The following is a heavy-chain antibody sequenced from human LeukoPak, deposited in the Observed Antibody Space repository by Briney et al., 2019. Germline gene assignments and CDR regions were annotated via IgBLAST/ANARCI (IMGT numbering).Heavy chain of an antibody. J-gene: IGHJ4*02. Sequence: GGSLRLSCAASGFTFRTYAMSGVRQAPGKGPEWVSGISGSGGNTYYADSVKGRFTISRDNSQNTLYLQMNTLRAEDTAVYYCAKVVSGYHFDYWGQGTLVTVSS. CDR1: GFTFRTYA. CDR2: ISGSGGNT. D-gene: IGHD5-12*01. V-gene: IGHV3-23*01. CDR3: AKVVSGYHFDY.